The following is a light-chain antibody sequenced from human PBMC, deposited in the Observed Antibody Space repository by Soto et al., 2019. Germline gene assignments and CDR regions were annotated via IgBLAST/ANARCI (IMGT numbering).Light chain of an antibody. J-gene: IGKJ5*01. V-gene: IGKV1-5*01. Sequence: DIQMTQSPSTLSASAGDRVTITCRASQSISIWLAWYQQKPGKAPKLLINDASSLESGVPSRFGGSGSGTEFTLTISSLQPDDFATYYCQQFNSFPITFGQGTRLEIK. CDR3: QQFNSFPIT. CDR1: QSISIW. CDR2: DAS.